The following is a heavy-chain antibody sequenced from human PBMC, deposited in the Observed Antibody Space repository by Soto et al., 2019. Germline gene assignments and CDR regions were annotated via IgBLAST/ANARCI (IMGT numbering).Heavy chain of an antibody. D-gene: IGHD4-17*01. CDR2: IIPIFGTA. J-gene: IGHJ4*02. V-gene: IGHV1-69*13. Sequence: SVKVSCKAAGGTFSSYAISLVRQAPGQGLEWMGGIIPIFGTANYAQKFQGRVTITADESTSTAYMELSSLRSEDTAVYYCARDREVPSTDYGDPSTYFDYWGQGTLVTVSS. CDR1: GGTFSSYA. CDR3: ARDREVPSTDYGDPSTYFDY.